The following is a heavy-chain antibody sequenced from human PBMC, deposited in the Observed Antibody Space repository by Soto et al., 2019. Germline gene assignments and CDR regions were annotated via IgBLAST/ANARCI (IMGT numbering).Heavy chain of an antibody. CDR2: IYYSGSS. Sequence: SETLSLTCTVSGGYISSSSYYWVWIRQPPGKGLEWVGSIYYSGSSSYNPSLRSRVTISVDTSKNQFSLKLSSVTAADTAVYYCASHRGGSSLFDYWGQGTLVTVSS. V-gene: IGHV4-39*01. D-gene: IGHD6-25*01. J-gene: IGHJ4*02. CDR3: ASHRGGSSLFDY. CDR1: GGYISSSSYY.